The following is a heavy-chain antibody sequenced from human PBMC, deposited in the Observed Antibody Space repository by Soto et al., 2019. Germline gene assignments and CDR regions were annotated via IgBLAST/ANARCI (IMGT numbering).Heavy chain of an antibody. D-gene: IGHD5-12*01. J-gene: IGHJ4*02. CDR2: ISFDGTKN. V-gene: IGHV3-30-3*01. Sequence: PGGSLRLSCAASGFTFSTYAMHWVRQAPGEGLEWVAVISFDGTKNYYTKSVKGRFTISRDNSKNTLYLQMNSLRADDTAVYYCARCSRWLQSNFDYWGQGTLVTVSS. CDR3: ARCSRWLQSNFDY. CDR1: GFTFSTYA.